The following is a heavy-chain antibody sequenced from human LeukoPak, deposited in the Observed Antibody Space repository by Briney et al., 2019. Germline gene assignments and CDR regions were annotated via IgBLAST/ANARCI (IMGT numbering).Heavy chain of an antibody. J-gene: IGHJ1*01. D-gene: IGHD3-22*01. CDR1: GYSFTSYW. Sequence: GESLKISCKGSGYSFTSYWIGWVRQMPGKGLEWMGIIYPGDSDTRYSPSFQGQVTISADKSISTAYLQWSSLKASDTAMYYCASGYYYDSSGPEYFQHWGQGTLVTDSS. CDR3: ASGYYYDSSGPEYFQH. V-gene: IGHV5-51*01. CDR2: IYPGDSDT.